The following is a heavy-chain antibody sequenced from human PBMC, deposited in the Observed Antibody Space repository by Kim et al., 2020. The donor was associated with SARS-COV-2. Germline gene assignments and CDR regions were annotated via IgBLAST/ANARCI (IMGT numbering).Heavy chain of an antibody. Sequence: GGSLRLSCAASGFTFSSYGMNWVRQAPGKGLEWVAVITYDGSNKYYADSVKGRFTISRDNSKNTLYLQMNSLRAEDTAVYYCAKERLPGYSSGWNHYYYGMDVWGQGTTVTVSS. CDR2: ITYDGSNK. D-gene: IGHD6-19*01. V-gene: IGHV3-30*18. CDR3: AKERLPGYSSGWNHYYYGMDV. J-gene: IGHJ6*02. CDR1: GFTFSSYG.